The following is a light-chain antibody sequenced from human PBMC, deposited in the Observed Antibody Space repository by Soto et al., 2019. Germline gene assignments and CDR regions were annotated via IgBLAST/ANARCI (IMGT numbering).Light chain of an antibody. CDR1: QRIGTY. CDR3: QQSSTTVYT. CDR2: HVS. Sequence: DIQMTQSPSSLSASVGDRVTVSCRASQRIGTYLNWYQQRPGKAPTLLIYHVSTLQPGVPSRFSGSGSATDFTLSISGLQPEDFATYCCQQSSTTVYTFGQGTKLEIK. J-gene: IGKJ2*01. V-gene: IGKV1-39*01.